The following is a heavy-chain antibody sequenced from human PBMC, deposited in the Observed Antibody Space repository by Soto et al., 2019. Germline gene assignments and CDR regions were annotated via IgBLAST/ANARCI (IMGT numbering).Heavy chain of an antibody. CDR2: ISSSSSYI. D-gene: IGHD3-22*01. V-gene: IGHV3-21*01. Sequence: EVQLVESGGGLVKPGGSLRLSCAASGFTFSSYSMNWVRQAPGKGLECVSSISSSSSYIYYEDSVKGRFTISRDNAKNSLYLQMNSLSAEDTAVYYCARGYHYYDSSGYDKWDAFDIWGQGTMVTVSS. J-gene: IGHJ3*02. CDR3: ARGYHYYDSSGYDKWDAFDI. CDR1: GFTFSSYS.